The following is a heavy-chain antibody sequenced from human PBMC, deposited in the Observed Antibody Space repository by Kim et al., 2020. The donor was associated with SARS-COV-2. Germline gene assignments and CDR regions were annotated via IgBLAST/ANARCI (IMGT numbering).Heavy chain of an antibody. J-gene: IGHJ5*02. V-gene: IGHV4-28*01. D-gene: IGHD3-10*01. Sequence: QPPGKGLEWIGDIPYSSFTNYNPALKGRVTMSVDTSKNQFSLNLTSVTAADTAVYFCTRKKGAPGSFDPWGQGTLVTVSS. CDR3: TRKKGAPGSFDP. CDR2: IPYSSFT.